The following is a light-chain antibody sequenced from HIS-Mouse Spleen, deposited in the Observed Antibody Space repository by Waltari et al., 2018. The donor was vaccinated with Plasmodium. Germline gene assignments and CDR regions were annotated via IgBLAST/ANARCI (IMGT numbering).Light chain of an antibody. CDR3: QAWDSSTAYV. CDR1: KLRDNY. Sequence: SYEMTQQPSVSVSPGQTASIPCSGDKLRDNYVYWYQPKPGQSPVLVIDQDNKRPSGTPERFSGSNAGNTATLTISGTQTMDEADYYCQAWDSSTAYVFGTGTKVTVL. CDR2: QDN. J-gene: IGLJ1*01. V-gene: IGLV3-1*01.